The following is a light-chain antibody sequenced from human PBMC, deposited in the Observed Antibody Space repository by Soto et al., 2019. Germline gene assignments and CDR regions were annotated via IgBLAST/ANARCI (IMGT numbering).Light chain of an antibody. CDR3: EQYNNWPT. J-gene: IGKJ1*01. CDR2: GAS. CDR1: QSVSSN. V-gene: IGKV3-15*01. Sequence: EIVMTQSPATLSVSPGERATLSCRASQSVSSNLAWYQQKPGQAPRLLIYGASTRATGIPAMFSGSGSGSEFTLTVSSLQFEDFAVYYCEQYNNWPTFGQGTKVEIK.